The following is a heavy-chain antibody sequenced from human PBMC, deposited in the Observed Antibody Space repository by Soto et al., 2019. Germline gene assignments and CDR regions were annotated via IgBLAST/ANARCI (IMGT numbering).Heavy chain of an antibody. D-gene: IGHD3-10*01. CDR2: IFYSGST. CDR1: GGSVSSYY. V-gene: IGHV4-59*08. CDR3: ARHGGITMVRGVLAAFDI. J-gene: IGHJ3*02. Sequence: QVQLQESGPGLVKASETLSLTCTVSGGSVSSYYWSWIRQPPGKGLEWIGYIFYSGSTSYNPSLRSRVTSSVDTSKNQFSLKLSSVTAADTAVYYCARHGGITMVRGVLAAFDIWGQWTMVSVSS.